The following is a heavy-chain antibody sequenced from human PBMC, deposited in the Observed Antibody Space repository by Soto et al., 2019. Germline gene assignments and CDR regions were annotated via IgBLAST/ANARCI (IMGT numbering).Heavy chain of an antibody. CDR1: GFTFSSYW. Sequence: GGSLRLSCAASGFTFSSYWMSWVRQAPGKGLEWVANIKQDGSEKYYVDSVKGRFTISRDNAKNSLYLQMNSLRAEDTAVYYCARDVLTLVRWFDYWGQGTLVTVSS. V-gene: IGHV3-7*05. J-gene: IGHJ4*02. CDR3: ARDVLTLVRWFDY. CDR2: IKQDGSEK. D-gene: IGHD6-13*01.